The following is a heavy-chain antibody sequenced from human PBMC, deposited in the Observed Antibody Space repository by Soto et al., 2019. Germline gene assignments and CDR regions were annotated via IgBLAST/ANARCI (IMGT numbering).Heavy chain of an antibody. CDR1: CYTSPRLG. CDR2: ISAYNGST. D-gene: IGHD3-3*01. Sequence: ASEEVSSKASCYTSPRLGISWVRQAPGQGLEWMGWISAYNGSTNYAQKLQGRVTMTTDTSTGTAYMELRSLRSDDTAVYYCERGGGPYDSGRFDPWGQGTLVTVSS. CDR3: ERGGGPYDSGRFDP. V-gene: IGHV1-18*01. J-gene: IGHJ5*02.